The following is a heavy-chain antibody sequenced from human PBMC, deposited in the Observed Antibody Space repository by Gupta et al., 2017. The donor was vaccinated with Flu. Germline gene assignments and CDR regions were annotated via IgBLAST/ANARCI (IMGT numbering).Heavy chain of an antibody. D-gene: IGHD2-15*01. V-gene: IGHV4-4*07. CDR2: IYTSGST. CDR3: ARDREAAVGCFDY. CDR1: GGSISSYL. J-gene: IGHJ4*02. Sequence: QVQLQESGPGLVKPSEPLSLPCTVSGGSISSYLWIWIRQPAGKGLEWIGRIYTSGSTNYNPSLKSRVTMSVDTSKNQFSLKLSSVTAADTAVYYCARDREAAVGCFDYWGQGTLVTVSS.